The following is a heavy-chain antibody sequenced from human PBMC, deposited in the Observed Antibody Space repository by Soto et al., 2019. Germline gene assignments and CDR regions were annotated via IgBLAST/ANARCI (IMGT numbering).Heavy chain of an antibody. CDR1: GLNFDDFA. CDR3: AKGRYDFWSPYYFDS. Sequence: EVQLVVSGGRLVQPGRSLRLSCVGTGLNFDDFAMHWVRQAPGKGLEWVSGITWNSRVLAYADSVKGRFTISRDNARNSLYLQMDSLRDKDTALYYCAKGRYDFWSPYYFDSWGQGTLVTVSS. D-gene: IGHD3-3*01. V-gene: IGHV3-9*01. CDR2: ITWNSRVL. J-gene: IGHJ4*02.